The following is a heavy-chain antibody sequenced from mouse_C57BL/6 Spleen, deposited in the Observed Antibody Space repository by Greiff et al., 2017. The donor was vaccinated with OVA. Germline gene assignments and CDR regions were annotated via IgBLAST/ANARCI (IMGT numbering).Heavy chain of an antibody. D-gene: IGHD2-4*01. V-gene: IGHV1-5*01. J-gene: IGHJ4*01. Sequence: DVKLQESGTVLARPGASVKMSCKTSGYTFTSYWMHWVKQRPGQGLAWIGAIYPGNSDTSYNQKFKGKAKLTAVTSASTAYMELSSLTNEDSAVYYCTTYDYDFYAMDYWGQGTSVTVSS. CDR2: IYPGNSDT. CDR1: GYTFTSYW. CDR3: TTYDYDFYAMDY.